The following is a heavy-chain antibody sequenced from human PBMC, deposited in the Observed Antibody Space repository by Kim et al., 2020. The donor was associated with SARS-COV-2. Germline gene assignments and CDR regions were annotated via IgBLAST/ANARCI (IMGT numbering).Heavy chain of an antibody. CDR3: ARIGDSSYGMDG. CDR2: INPTTGAT. V-gene: IGHV1-2*05. CDR1: GYIFTNYY. Sequence: ASVKVSCKTSGYIFTNYYIHWVRQAPGQGLEWAGQINPTTGATNSAQNFQGRVTLTRDTSTATVYMELTKLTPDDTGIYYCARIGDSSYGMDGWDQGTT. J-gene: IGHJ6*02. D-gene: IGHD3-10*01.